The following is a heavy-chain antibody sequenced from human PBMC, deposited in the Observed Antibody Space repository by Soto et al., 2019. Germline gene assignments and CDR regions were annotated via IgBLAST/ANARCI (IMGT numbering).Heavy chain of an antibody. V-gene: IGHV4-4*02. CDR1: DGSIRNHNW. CDR2: IYHSGST. D-gene: IGHD3-3*01. Sequence: SETLSLTCAVSDGSIRNHNWWSWVRQPPGKGLEWIGDIYHSGSTNSNPSLKSRVTISVDKSKNQFSLTLSSVTAADTAVYYCMGVFGVSGVDVWGQGTTVTVSS. J-gene: IGHJ6*02. CDR3: MGVFGVSGVDV.